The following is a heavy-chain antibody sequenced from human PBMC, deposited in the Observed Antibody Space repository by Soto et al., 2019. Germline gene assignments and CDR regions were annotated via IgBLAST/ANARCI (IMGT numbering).Heavy chain of an antibody. D-gene: IGHD3-10*01. CDR3: ASRVSASSNIAN. V-gene: IGHV4-39*01. CDR1: AGFIRSNSYR. J-gene: IGHJ4*02. Sequence: QLQLQESGPGLVKPSETLSLTCTVPAGFIRSNSYRWVWIRQPPGKGLEWIGNIYSTGITYYTPSFKTRVTLFIDASKKQFCLNLSSVTAADTAVYYCASRVSASSNIANWGQGTLVTVSS. CDR2: IYSTGIT.